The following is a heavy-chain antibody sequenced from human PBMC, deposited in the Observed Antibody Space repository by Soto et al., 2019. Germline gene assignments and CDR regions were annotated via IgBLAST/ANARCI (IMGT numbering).Heavy chain of an antibody. CDR2: ISSSISTM. J-gene: IGHJ4*02. Sequence: EVQLVESGGGLVQPGGSLRLSCAASGFTFSSYSMNWVRQAPGKGLEWLSYISSSISTMHYADSVKGRFTSSRDNAKNSLYLQINILRDEDTAVYYCAREVRDTSVADFDYWGQGTLVTVSS. CDR3: AREVRDTSVADFDY. CDR1: GFTFSSYS. D-gene: IGHD5-18*01. V-gene: IGHV3-48*02.